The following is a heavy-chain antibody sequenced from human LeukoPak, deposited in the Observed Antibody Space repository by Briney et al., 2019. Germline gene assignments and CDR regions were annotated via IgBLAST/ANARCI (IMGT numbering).Heavy chain of an antibody. V-gene: IGHV4-59*01. J-gene: IGHJ3*02. CDR1: GGSISSYY. Sequence: SETLSLTCTVSGGSISSYYWSWIRQPPGKGLEWIGYIYYSGSTNYNPSLKSRVTISVDTSKNQFSLKLSSVTAADTAVYYCARDRMYDFWSGYSHDAFDIWGQGTMVTVSS. CDR2: IYYSGST. CDR3: ARDRMYDFWSGYSHDAFDI. D-gene: IGHD3-3*01.